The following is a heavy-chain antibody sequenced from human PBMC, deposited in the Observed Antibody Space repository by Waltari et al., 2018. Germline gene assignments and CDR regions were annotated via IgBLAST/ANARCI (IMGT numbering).Heavy chain of an antibody. V-gene: IGHV4-34*01. D-gene: IGHD6-13*01. CDR1: GGSLRGYY. Sequence: QVQLQQWGAGLWKPSETRSLTCAVYGGSLRGYYWDGIGQAPGKGLEWIGEINHSGSTNYNPSLKSRVTISVDTSKNQFSLKLSSVTAAETAVYYCARGKKGQQLVRFVALDYWGQGTLVTVSS. CDR3: ARGKKGQQLVRFVALDY. J-gene: IGHJ4*02. CDR2: INHSGST.